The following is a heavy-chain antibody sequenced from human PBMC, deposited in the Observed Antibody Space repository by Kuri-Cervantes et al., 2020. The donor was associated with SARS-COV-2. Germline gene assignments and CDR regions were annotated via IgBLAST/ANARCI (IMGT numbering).Heavy chain of an antibody. Sequence: SETLSLTCTVSGGSVSSGSYYWSWIRQPPGKGLEWIGYIYYSGSTYYNPSLKSRVTISVDTSKNQFSLKLSSVTAADTAVYYCARVCLVPAAIWFDPWGQGTLVTVSS. CDR2: IYYSGST. J-gene: IGHJ5*02. V-gene: IGHV4-61*01. CDR1: GGSVSSGSYY. D-gene: IGHD2-2*01. CDR3: ARVCLVPAAIWFDP.